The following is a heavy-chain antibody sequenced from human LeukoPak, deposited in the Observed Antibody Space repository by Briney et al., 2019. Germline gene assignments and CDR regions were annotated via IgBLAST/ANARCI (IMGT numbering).Heavy chain of an antibody. CDR3: ARERDGYNLDAFDY. J-gene: IGHJ4*02. CDR2: INPNSGGT. CDR1: GYTFTGYY. Sequence: GASVKVSCKASGYTFTGYYMHWVRQAPGQGLEWMGRINPNSGGTNYAQKFQGRVTMTRDTSISTAYMELSRLRSDDTAVYYCARERDGYNLDAFDYWGLGTLVTVSS. V-gene: IGHV1-2*06. D-gene: IGHD5-24*01.